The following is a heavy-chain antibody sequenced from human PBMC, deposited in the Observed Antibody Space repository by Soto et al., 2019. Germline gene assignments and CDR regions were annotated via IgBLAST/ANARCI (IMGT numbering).Heavy chain of an antibody. CDR1: GGSFSGYY. D-gene: IGHD5-12*01. Sequence: NPSETLSLTCAVYGGSFSGYYWSWIRQPPGKGLEWIGEINHSGSTNYNPSLKSRVTISVDTSKNQFSLKLSSVTAADTAVYYCARAPAHRYSGYDLFDYWGQGTLVTVSS. CDR2: INHSGST. J-gene: IGHJ4*02. CDR3: ARAPAHRYSGYDLFDY. V-gene: IGHV4-34*01.